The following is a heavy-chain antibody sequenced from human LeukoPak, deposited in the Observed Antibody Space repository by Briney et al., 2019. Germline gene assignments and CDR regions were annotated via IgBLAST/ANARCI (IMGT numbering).Heavy chain of an antibody. CDR1: GASVSSGSYY. V-gene: IGHV4-61*01. CDR3: AREGYYYGSENYYLNWFDP. D-gene: IGHD3-10*01. CDR2: IYYSGNP. J-gene: IGHJ5*02. Sequence: SETLSLTCTVSGASVSSGSYYWSWIRQPPGKGLEWIGNIYYSGNPNYNSSLKSRVTISVDTSKNQFSLKLSSVTAADTAVYYCAREGYYYGSENYYLNWFDPWGQGTLVTVSS.